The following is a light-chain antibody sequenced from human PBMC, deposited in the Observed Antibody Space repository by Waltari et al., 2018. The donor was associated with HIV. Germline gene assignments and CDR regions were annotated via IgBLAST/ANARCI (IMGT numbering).Light chain of an antibody. CDR1: SSDVGNYDL. CDR2: EVS. V-gene: IGLV2-23*02. Sequence: QSALTQPASVSGSPGQSITISCTGTSSDVGNYDLVSWYQHHPVKAPKLMIYEVSKRPSCVSNCFSGSKSGNTASLTISGLQADDEADYYCCSYAGSSTWVFGGGTKLTVL. CDR3: CSYAGSSTWV. J-gene: IGLJ3*02.